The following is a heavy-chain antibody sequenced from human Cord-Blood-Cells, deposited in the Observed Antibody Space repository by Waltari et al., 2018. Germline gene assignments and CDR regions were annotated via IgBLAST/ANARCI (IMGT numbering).Heavy chain of an antibody. V-gene: IGHV1-69*01. Sequence: QVQLVQSGAEVKKPGSSVQVSCKASGGTFRSYAIRWVRQAPGHGLEWMGGIIPIFGTANYAQKFQGRVTITADESTSTAYMELSSLRSEDTAVYYCARCTGNGVCYRGGYNWFDPWGQGTLVTVSS. J-gene: IGHJ5*02. CDR3: ARCTGNGVCYRGGYNWFDP. D-gene: IGHD2-8*01. CDR1: GGTFRSYA. CDR2: IIPIFGTA.